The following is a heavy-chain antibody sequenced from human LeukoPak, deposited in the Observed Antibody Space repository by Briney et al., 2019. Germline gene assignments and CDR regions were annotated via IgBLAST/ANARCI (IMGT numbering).Heavy chain of an antibody. CDR3: ARDYYDGSAYSYYYYYMDV. Sequence: ASVKVSCKASGYTFTSYDINWVRQATGQGLEWMGWINPNSGNTGYAQKFQGRVTITRNTSISTAYMELSSLKSEATAVYYCARDYYDGSAYSYYYYYMDVWGKGTTVTVSS. CDR2: INPNSGNT. V-gene: IGHV1-8*03. J-gene: IGHJ6*03. D-gene: IGHD3-22*01. CDR1: GYTFTSYD.